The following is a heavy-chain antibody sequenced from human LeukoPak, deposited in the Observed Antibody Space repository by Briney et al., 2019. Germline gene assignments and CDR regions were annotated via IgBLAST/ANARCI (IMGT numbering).Heavy chain of an antibody. CDR2: MYYSGST. V-gene: IGHV4-59*01. Sequence: SETLSLTCTVSGDSISTYYWSWIRQPPGTGLEWIGYMYYSGSTNYNPSLKSRVTISLDTPKNQFSLRLNSVTAADTAVYYCARGVAGYGPYDYWGQGTLVTVSS. CDR1: GDSISTYY. D-gene: IGHD5-12*01. J-gene: IGHJ4*02. CDR3: ARGVAGYGPYDY.